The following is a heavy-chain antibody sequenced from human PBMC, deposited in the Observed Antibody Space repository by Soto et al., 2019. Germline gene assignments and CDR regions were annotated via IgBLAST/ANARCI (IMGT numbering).Heavy chain of an antibody. D-gene: IGHD5-12*01. CDR2: LRSKANSYAT. J-gene: IGHJ4*02. Sequence: GGSLRLSCAASGFTFSDSAMHWVRQASGKGLEWVGRLRSKANSYATVYAASVKGRFTISRDDSKNTAYLQMNSLKTEDTAVYYCTASGSDTFVDYWGQGSLVTVSA. CDR3: TASGSDTFVDY. V-gene: IGHV3-73*01. CDR1: GFTFSDSA.